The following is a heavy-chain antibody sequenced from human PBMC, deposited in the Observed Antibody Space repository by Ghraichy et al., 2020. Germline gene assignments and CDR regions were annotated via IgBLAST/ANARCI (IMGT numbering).Heavy chain of an antibody. CDR2: IARDGSGR. CDR1: GFTFSDRS. V-gene: IGHV3-7*01. CDR3: ARNYGGLSL. J-gene: IGHJ4*02. D-gene: IGHD4-23*01. Sequence: LSLTCAASGFTFSDRSMTWVRQAPGKGLEWVAIIARDGSGRYYVDSVKGRFTISRDNAKNSLFLQMDSLRAEDTAVYYCARNYGGLSLWGQGTLVTVSS.